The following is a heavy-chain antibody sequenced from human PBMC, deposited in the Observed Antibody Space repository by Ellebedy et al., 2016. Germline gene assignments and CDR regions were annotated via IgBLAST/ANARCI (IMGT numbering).Heavy chain of an antibody. CDR3: ARDSTVGGGSPNADRYFDD. CDR1: GFTFSNYG. D-gene: IGHD1-26*01. CDR2: IWHDGSYQ. J-gene: IGHJ4*02. V-gene: IGHV3-33*01. Sequence: GESLKISXAASGFTFSNYGMHWVRQAPGKGLEWVAVIWHDGSYQYYADSVKGRFTISRDNSNNMMYLQMNSLRSEDMGVYYCARDSTVGGGSPNADRYFDDWGQGTLVTVSS.